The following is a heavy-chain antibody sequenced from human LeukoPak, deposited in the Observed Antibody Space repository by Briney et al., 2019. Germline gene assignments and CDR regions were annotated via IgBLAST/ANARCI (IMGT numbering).Heavy chain of an antibody. CDR1: GFTFSSYA. Sequence: PGESLRLSCAASGFTFSSYAMNWVRQAPGKGLEWVSLISGSGGSTYYADSVKGRFTISRDNSKNTLYLQMNSLRAEDTALYYCAKVPSGCYACDFDYWGRGTLVTVSS. V-gene: IGHV3-23*01. CDR3: AKVPSGCYACDFDY. J-gene: IGHJ4*02. CDR2: ISGSGGST. D-gene: IGHD2-2*01.